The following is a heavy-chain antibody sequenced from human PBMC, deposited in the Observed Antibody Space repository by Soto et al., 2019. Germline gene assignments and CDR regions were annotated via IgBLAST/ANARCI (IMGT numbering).Heavy chain of an antibody. V-gene: IGHV3-74*01. D-gene: IGHD2-15*01. CDR3: ARGMFPIIAATGDNSFDP. J-gene: IGHJ5*02. CDR2: INSDGIST. CDR1: GFTFSNYW. Sequence: EVQLVESGGGLVQPGGSLRLSCAASGFTFSNYWMHWVRQVPGKGLLWVSRINSDGISTNYADSVKGRFTISRDNAKNTLDLKMNSLRAEDTAVYYCARGMFPIIAATGDNSFDPWGQGTLVTVSS.